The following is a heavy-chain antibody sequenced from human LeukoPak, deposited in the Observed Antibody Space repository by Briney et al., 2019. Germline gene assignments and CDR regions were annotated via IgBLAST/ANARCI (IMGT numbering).Heavy chain of an antibody. CDR3: ARLDGDYVYFQH. D-gene: IGHD4-17*01. J-gene: IGHJ1*01. CDR2: IYPGDSDT. V-gene: IGHV5-51*01. Sequence: GGSLKISCKGSGYNFTSYWIGWGRQVPGKGLEWMGIIYPGDSDTRDSPSFQGQVTISADKSISTAYLQWSSLKASDTAMYYCARLDGDYVYFQHWGQGTLATVSS. CDR1: GYNFTSYW.